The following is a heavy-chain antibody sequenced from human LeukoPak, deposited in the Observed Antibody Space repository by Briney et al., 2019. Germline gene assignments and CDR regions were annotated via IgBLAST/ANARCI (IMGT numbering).Heavy chain of an antibody. CDR1: GGSISSYY. CDR2: FRGKAYRGTT. Sequence: LSLTCTVSGGSISSYYWSWIRQPPGKGLEGVGFFRGKAYRGTTEYAASVKGRFSISRDDSASIAYLQMNSLKTEDTAVYYCARGPIQLWIHNAMDVWGQGTTVTVSS. V-gene: IGHV3-49*03. CDR3: ARGPIQLWIHNAMDV. D-gene: IGHD5-24*01. J-gene: IGHJ6*02.